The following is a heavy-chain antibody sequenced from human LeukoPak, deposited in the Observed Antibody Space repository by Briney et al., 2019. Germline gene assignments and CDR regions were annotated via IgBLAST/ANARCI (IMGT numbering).Heavy chain of an antibody. J-gene: IGHJ4*02. D-gene: IGHD2-8*01. V-gene: IGHV3-64D*09. CDR3: VKDKWIDH. CDR1: GFTFSSYT. Sequence: GGSLRLSCSVSGFTFSSYTVHWVRQAPGKGLEYVSSININGGRTYYAGSVKGRFTISRDNSKNMLYLQMSSLRAEDTAVYYCVKDKWIDHWGQGTLVTVSS. CDR2: ININGGRT.